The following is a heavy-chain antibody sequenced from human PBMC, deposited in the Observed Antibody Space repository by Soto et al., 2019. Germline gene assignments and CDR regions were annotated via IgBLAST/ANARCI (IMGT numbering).Heavy chain of an antibody. V-gene: IGHV4-39*01. CDR1: GGSISSSSYY. D-gene: IGHD3-3*01. CDR3: ARHVFRITIFGVVPHEGWFDP. CDR2: IYYSGST. J-gene: IGHJ5*02. Sequence: SETLSLTCTVSGGSISSSSYYWGWIRQPPGKGLEWIGSIYYSGSTYYNPSLKSRVTISVDTSKNQFSLKLSSVTAADTAVYYCARHVFRITIFGVVPHEGWFDPWGQGTLVTVSS.